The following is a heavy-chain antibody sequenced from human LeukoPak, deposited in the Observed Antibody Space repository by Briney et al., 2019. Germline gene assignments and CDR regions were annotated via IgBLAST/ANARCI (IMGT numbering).Heavy chain of an antibody. J-gene: IGHJ5*02. Sequence: SETLSLTCAVYGGSFSGYYWSWIRQPPGKGLEWIGEINHSGSTNYNPSLKSRVTISVDTSKNQFSLKLSSVTAEDTAVYYCARESEGDFWRGYGAWGQGTLVTVSS. V-gene: IGHV4-34*01. CDR2: INHSGST. CDR1: GGSFSGYY. D-gene: IGHD3-3*01. CDR3: ARESEGDFWRGYGA.